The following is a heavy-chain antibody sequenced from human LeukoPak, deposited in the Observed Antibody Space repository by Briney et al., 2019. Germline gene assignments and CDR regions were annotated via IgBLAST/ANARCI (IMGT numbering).Heavy chain of an antibody. CDR2: INPNSGGT. Sequence: ASVKVSCKASGYTFTGYYMHWVRQAPGQGLEWMGWINPNSGGTNYAQKFQGRVTMTRDTSISTAYMELSRLRSDDTAVYYCARDIPGGAEYFQHWGQGTLVTVSS. CDR3: ARDIPGGAEYFQH. V-gene: IGHV1-2*02. CDR1: GYTFTGYY. J-gene: IGHJ1*01.